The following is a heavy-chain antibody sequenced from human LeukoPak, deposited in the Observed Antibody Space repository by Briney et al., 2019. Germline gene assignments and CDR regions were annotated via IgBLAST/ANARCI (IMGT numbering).Heavy chain of an antibody. V-gene: IGHV4-59*08. CDR3: ARHYDFWSGPAFFDP. CDR1: GVSMRGYD. J-gene: IGHJ5*02. D-gene: IGHD3-3*01. CDR2: LYYNGSA. Sequence: SETLSLTCSVSGVSMRGYDWSWIRQSPGKGLEWIGYLYYNGSANYNPSLKSRVTISVDSPKNHFSLKVTSVTATDTAVYYCARHYDFWSGPAFFDPWGQGTLVTVSS.